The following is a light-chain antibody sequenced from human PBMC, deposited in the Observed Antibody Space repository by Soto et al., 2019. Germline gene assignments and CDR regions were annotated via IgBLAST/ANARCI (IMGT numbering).Light chain of an antibody. V-gene: IGKV3-20*01. CDR1: QSVSSSY. J-gene: IGKJ1*01. CDR3: QHYGSSMST. CDR2: GAS. Sequence: EIVLTQSPGTLSLSPGERATLSCRASQSVSSSYLAWYQQKPGQAPSLLMYGASSRATGVPDRFSGSGSGADFTLTISRLEPEDFAVYYCQHYGSSMSTFGQGTKVEIK.